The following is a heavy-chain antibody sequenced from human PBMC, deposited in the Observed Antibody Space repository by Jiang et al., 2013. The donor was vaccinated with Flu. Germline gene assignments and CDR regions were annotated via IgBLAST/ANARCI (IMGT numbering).Heavy chain of an antibody. J-gene: IGHJ4*02. CDR1: GYTFTSYY. CDR2: INPSGGST. CDR3: ARDRGYYYDSSGYYPSGYFDY. D-gene: IGHD3-22*01. Sequence: GAEVKKPGASVKVSCKASGYTFTSYYMHWVRQAPGQGLEWMGIINPSGGSTSYAQKFQGRVTMTRDTSTSTVYMELSSLRSEDTAVYYCARDRGYYYDSSGYYPSGYFDYWGQGTLVTVSS. V-gene: IGHV1-46*01.